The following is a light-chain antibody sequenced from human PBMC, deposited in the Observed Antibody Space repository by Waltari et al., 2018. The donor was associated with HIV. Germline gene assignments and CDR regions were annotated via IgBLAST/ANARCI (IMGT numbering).Light chain of an antibody. CDR2: ADS. V-gene: IGLV3-21*02. J-gene: IGLJ2*01. CDR3: QVWDISADHGNVV. Sequence: SSVLTQPPSVSVAPGQTARITCGGSIIGSKSVHWYQQKPGQAPVLVVYADSDRPSGIPERFSGSNSGNTATLTISRVEAGDEADFYCQVWDISADHGNVVFGGGTKLTVL. CDR1: IIGSKS.